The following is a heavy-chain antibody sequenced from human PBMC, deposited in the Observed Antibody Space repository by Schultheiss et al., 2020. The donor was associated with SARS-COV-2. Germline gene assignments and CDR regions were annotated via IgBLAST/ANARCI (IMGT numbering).Heavy chain of an antibody. CDR3: ARDRGYGTARYGMDV. D-gene: IGHD1-1*01. CDR2: IYYSGST. CDR1: GGSISSSNW. J-gene: IGHJ6*02. V-gene: IGHV4-4*02. Sequence: SETLSLTCTVSGGSISSSNWWSWVRQPPGKGLEWIGSIYYSGSTNYNPSLKSRVTISVDTSKNQFSLKLSSVTAADTAVYYCARDRGYGTARYGMDVWGQGTTVTVSS.